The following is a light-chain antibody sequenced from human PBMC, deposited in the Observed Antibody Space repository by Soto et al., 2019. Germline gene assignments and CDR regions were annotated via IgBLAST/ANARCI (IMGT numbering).Light chain of an antibody. V-gene: IGKV3-20*01. CDR3: QQYGNVPLT. Sequence: EVVMTQSPATLSVSPGEGATLSCRASQSVSNRYFARYQQKPGQAPRLLIYRVSSRATGIPDRFSGSGSGTDFTLTISRLEPEDFAVYYCQQYGNVPLTFGGGTKVDIK. CDR1: QSVSNRY. J-gene: IGKJ4*01. CDR2: RVS.